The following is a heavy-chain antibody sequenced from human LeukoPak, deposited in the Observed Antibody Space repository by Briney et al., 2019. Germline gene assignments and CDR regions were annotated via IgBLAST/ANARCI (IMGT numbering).Heavy chain of an antibody. CDR1: GGSISSSTYY. V-gene: IGHV4-39*01. CDR2: IYYSGST. Sequence: KPSETLSLTCTVSGGSISSSTYYWGWIRQPPGKGLEWIVSIYYSGSTYYNASLKSRVTISADTSKNQFSLKLSSVTAADTAVYYCARPLSGSSSWHGDAFDIWGQGTMVTVSS. D-gene: IGHD6-13*01. CDR3: ARPLSGSSSWHGDAFDI. J-gene: IGHJ3*02.